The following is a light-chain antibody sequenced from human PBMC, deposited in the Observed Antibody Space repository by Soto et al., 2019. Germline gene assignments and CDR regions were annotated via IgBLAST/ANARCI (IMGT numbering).Light chain of an antibody. J-gene: IGKJ1*01. CDR3: QQSYSTPWT. V-gene: IGKV1-39*01. Sequence: DIQLTQAPSFLSASAGDRVSITCRASQAISSYLAWYQQKPGRAPKLLIYAASSLQSGVPSRFSGSGSGTDFTLTISSLQPEDFATYYCQQSYSTPWTFGQGTKVEIK. CDR1: QAISSY. CDR2: AAS.